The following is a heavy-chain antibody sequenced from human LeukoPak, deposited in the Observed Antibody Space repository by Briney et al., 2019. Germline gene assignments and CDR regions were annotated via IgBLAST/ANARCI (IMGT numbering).Heavy chain of an antibody. CDR1: GFTFHNYG. CDR3: WHQLLIRDY. D-gene: IGHD2-2*01. J-gene: IGHJ4*02. Sequence: GRSLRLSCAASGFTFHNYGMHWVRQAPGKGLEWVAVISYDGSNKYYADSVKGRFTISRDNSKNTLYLQMNSLRAEDTAVYYCWHQLLIRDYWGQGTLVTVSS. V-gene: IGHV3-30*03. CDR2: ISYDGSNK.